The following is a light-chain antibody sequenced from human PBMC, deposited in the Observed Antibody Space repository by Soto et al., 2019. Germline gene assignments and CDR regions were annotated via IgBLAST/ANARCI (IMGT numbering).Light chain of an antibody. CDR2: DPS. CDR3: QQYNYWPPT. V-gene: IGKV3-15*01. CDR1: QSVRNN. J-gene: IGKJ3*01. Sequence: EIVMTQSPPTLSVSPGERATLSCRASQSVRNNLAWYQQKPGQAPRLLISDPSARATGVPARFSGSGSGTEFTLTISSLQSEDFAVYSCQQYNYWPPTFGPGTKVEIK.